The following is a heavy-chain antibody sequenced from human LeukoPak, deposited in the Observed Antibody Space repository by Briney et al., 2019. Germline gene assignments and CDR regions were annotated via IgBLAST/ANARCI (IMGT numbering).Heavy chain of an antibody. D-gene: IGHD1-26*01. V-gene: IGHV1-46*01. Sequence: ASVKVSCKASGYTFTSYYMHWVRQAPGQGFEWMGIINPSGGSTSYAQKFQGRVTMTRDTSTSTVYMELSSLRAEDTAVYYCARGREWELPTPLKDFDYWGQGTLVTVSS. CDR2: INPSGGST. J-gene: IGHJ4*02. CDR3: ARGREWELPTPLKDFDY. CDR1: GYTFTSYY.